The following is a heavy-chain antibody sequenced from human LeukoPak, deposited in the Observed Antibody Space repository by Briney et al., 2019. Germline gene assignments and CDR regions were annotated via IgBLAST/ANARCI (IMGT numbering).Heavy chain of an antibody. J-gene: IGHJ6*02. Sequence: GSLRLSCAASGFTFSSYSMNWVRQAPGKGLEWVSSISSSSSYIYYADSVKGRFTISRDNAKNSLYLQMNSLRAEDTAVYYCARVLGIAVAGPVNYYYYGMDVWGQGTTVTVSS. CDR3: ARVLGIAVAGPVNYYYYGMDV. CDR1: GFTFSSYS. CDR2: ISSSSSYI. D-gene: IGHD6-19*01. V-gene: IGHV3-21*01.